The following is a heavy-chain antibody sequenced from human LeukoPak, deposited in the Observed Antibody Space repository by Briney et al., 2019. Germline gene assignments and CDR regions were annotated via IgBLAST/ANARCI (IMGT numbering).Heavy chain of an antibody. Sequence: PSETLSLTCTVSGGSISSGSYYWSWIRQPAGKGLEWIGRIYTSGSTNYNPSLKSRVTISVDTSKNQFSLKLSSVTAADTAVYYCGRERIYCSSTSCYKATWFDPWGQGTLVTVSS. J-gene: IGHJ5*02. CDR2: IYTSGST. CDR3: GRERIYCSSTSCYKATWFDP. CDR1: GGSISSGSYY. V-gene: IGHV4-61*02. D-gene: IGHD2-2*02.